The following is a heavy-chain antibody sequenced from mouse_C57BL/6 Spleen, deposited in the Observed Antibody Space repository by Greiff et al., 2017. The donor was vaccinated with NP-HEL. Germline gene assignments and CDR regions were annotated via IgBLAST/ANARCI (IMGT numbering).Heavy chain of an antibody. J-gene: IGHJ2*01. Sequence: QVQLKQPGAELVRPGSSVKLSCKASGYTFTSYWMHWVKQRPIQGLEWIGNIDPSDSETHYNQKFKDKATLTVDKSSSTVYMQLSSLTSEDSAVYYCARSDYSNSDYWGQGTTLTVSS. CDR2: IDPSDSET. V-gene: IGHV1-52*01. CDR1: GYTFTSYW. CDR3: ARSDYSNSDY. D-gene: IGHD2-5*01.